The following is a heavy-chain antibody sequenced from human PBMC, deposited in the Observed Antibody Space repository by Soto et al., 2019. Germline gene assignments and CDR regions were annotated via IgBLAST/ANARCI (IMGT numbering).Heavy chain of an antibody. V-gene: IGHV4-39*01. CDR3: ARQNRNSGSYDFDY. J-gene: IGHJ4*02. CDR2: IYYSGST. CDR1: SCSISSSRYY. Sequence: ASETLSLTRTVSSCSISSSRYYGGWIRQPPGKGLEWIGSIYYSGSTYYNPALKSRVTISVDTSKNQFSLKLSSVTAADTTVYYCARQNRNSGSYDFDYWGQGTLVTVPQ. D-gene: IGHD1-26*01.